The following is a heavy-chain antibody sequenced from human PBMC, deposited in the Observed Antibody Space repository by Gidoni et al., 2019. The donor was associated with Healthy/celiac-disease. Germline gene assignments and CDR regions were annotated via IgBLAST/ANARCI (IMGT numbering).Heavy chain of an antibody. V-gene: IGHV3-30-3*01. Sequence: QVQLVESGGGVVQPGRSLRLSCAASGFTFRSYAMHWVRQAPGKGLEWVAVRSYDGSNKYYADSVKGRFTISRDNSKNTLYLQMNSLRAEDTAVYYCARHMINWFDPWGQGTLVTVSS. D-gene: IGHD3-16*01. CDR2: RSYDGSNK. CDR1: GFTFRSYA. CDR3: ARHMINWFDP. J-gene: IGHJ5*02.